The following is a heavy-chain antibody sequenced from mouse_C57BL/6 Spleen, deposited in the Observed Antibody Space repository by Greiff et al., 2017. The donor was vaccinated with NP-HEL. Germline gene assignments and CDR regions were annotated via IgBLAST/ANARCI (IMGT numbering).Heavy chain of an antibody. Sequence: EVNVVESGGGLVKPGGSLKLSCAASGFTFSSYTMSWVRQTPEKRLEWVATISGGGGNTYYPDSVKGRFTISRDNAKNTLYLQMSSLRSEDTALYYCARYTPTGSDFDYWGQGTTLTVSS. D-gene: IGHD4-1*02. CDR1: GFTFSSYT. V-gene: IGHV5-9*01. J-gene: IGHJ2*01. CDR2: ISGGGGNT. CDR3: ARYTPTGSDFDY.